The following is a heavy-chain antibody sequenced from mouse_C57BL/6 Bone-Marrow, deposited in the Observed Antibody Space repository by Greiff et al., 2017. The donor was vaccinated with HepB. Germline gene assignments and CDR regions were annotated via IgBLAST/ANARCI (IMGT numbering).Heavy chain of an antibody. J-gene: IGHJ2*01. CDR1: GYTFTNYN. V-gene: IGHV1-18*01. D-gene: IGHD1-1*01. Sequence: VQLQQSGPELVKPGASVKIPCKASGYTFTNYNMDWVKQSHGKSLEWIGDINPNNGGTIYNQKFKGKATLTVDKSSSTAYMELRSLTSEDTAVYYCARRVHYYGSSYEGYFDYWGQGTTLTVSS. CDR2: INPNNGGT. CDR3: ARRVHYYGSSYEGYFDY.